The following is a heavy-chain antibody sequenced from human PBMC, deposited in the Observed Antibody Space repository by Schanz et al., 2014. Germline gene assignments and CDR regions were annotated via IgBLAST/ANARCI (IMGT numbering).Heavy chain of an antibody. J-gene: IGHJ4*02. V-gene: IGHV1-18*04. CDR3: ARDFSAYVGNYFDY. D-gene: IGHD5-12*01. CDR1: GYTFVSYS. Sequence: QVQLVQSGAEVKKPGASVKVSCKASGYTFVSYSMHWVRQAPGQGLEWMGWITAYNGDTNYALKLQGRVTMTTDTSTGTAYMDLRSLRSDDTAVYYCARDFSAYVGNYFDYWGQGTLVTVSS. CDR2: ITAYNGDT.